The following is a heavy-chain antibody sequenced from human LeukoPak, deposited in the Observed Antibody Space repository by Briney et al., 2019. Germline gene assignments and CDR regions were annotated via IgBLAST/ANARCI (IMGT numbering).Heavy chain of an antibody. CDR1: GGTSSSYA. V-gene: IGHV1-69*06. J-gene: IGHJ4*02. Sequence: ASVKVSCKASGGTSSSYAISWVRRAPGQGLEWMGGIIPIFGTANYAQKFQGRVTITADKSTSTAYMELSSLRSEDTAVYYCARVGSGSYYFDYWGQGTLVTVSS. CDR2: IIPIFGTA. CDR3: ARVGSGSYYFDY. D-gene: IGHD3-10*01.